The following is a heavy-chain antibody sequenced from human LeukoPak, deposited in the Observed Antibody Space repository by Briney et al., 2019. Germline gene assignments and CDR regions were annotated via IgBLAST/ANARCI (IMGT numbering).Heavy chain of an antibody. CDR2: ISWNSGSI. CDR3: ARGDSSGCPDY. D-gene: IGHD3-22*01. CDR1: GFTFDDYA. V-gene: IGHV3-9*01. Sequence: GRSLRLSCAASGFTFDDYAMHWVRQAPGKGLEWVSGISWNSGSIGYADSVKGRFTISRDNAKNSLYLQMNSLRADDTAVYYCARGDSSGCPDYWGQGTLVTVSS. J-gene: IGHJ4*02.